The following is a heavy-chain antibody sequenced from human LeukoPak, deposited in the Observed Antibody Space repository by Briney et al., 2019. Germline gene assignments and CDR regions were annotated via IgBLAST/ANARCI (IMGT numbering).Heavy chain of an antibody. CDR2: INPSGGST. J-gene: IGHJ4*02. CDR1: GYTFTSYY. D-gene: IGHD5-18*01. Sequence: ASVKVSCKASGYTFTSYYMHWVRQAPVQGRERRGIINPSGGSTSYAQKFQGRVTMTRDTSTSTVDMELSSLRSEDTAVYYCARVTAMTFDYWGQGTLVTVSS. CDR3: ARVTAMTFDY. V-gene: IGHV1-46*01.